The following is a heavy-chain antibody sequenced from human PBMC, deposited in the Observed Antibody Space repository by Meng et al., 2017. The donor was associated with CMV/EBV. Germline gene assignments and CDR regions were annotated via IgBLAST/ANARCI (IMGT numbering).Heavy chain of an antibody. V-gene: IGHV3-21*01. CDR1: GFTFSSYS. D-gene: IGHD2-2*01. CDR3: ARDNIVVVPAATDYYYGMDV. J-gene: IGHJ6*02. Sequence: GESLKISCAASGFTFSSYSMNWVRQAPGKGLEWVSSISSSSSYIYYADSVKGRFTISRDNAKNSLYLQMNSLRAEDTAVYYCARDNIVVVPAATDYYYGMDVWGQGITVTVSS. CDR2: ISSSSSYI.